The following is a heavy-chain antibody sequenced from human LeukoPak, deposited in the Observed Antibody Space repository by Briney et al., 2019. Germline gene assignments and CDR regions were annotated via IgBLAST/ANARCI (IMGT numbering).Heavy chain of an antibody. V-gene: IGHV4-59*01. J-gene: IGHJ5*02. Sequence: PSETLSLTCTVSGGSISSYYWSWIRQPPGKGLEWIGYIYYSGSTNYNPSLTSRVTISVDTSKNQFSLKLSSVTAADTAVYYCAREGSSSSNWFDPWGQGTLVTVSS. CDR2: IYYSGST. CDR1: GGSISSYY. D-gene: IGHD6-6*01. CDR3: AREGSSSSNWFDP.